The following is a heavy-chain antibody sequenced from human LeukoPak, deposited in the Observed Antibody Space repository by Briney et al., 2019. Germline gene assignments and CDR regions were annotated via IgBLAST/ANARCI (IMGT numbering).Heavy chain of an antibody. V-gene: IGHV4-59*01. CDR2: IYYSGST. Sequence: SETLSLTCTVSGGSISSYYWSWIRQPPGKGLEWIGYIYYSGSTNYNPSLKSRVTISVDTSKNQFSLKLYSVTAADTAVYYCARAPGGYGSGSRGAFDFWGQGTMVTVSS. CDR1: GGSISSYY. CDR3: ARAPGGYGSGSRGAFDF. D-gene: IGHD3-10*01. J-gene: IGHJ3*01.